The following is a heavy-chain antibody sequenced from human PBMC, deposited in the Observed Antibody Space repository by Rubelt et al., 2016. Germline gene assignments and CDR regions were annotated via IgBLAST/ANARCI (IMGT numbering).Heavy chain of an antibody. V-gene: IGHV3-72*01. CDR2: TRNKANSYTT. J-gene: IGHJ4*02. Sequence: EVQLVESGGGLVQPGGSLGLSCAASGFTFSDHYMDWVRQAPGKGLEWVGRTRNKANSYTTEYAASVKGRFTISRDDSKNSLYLQMNSLKTEDTAVYYCVRAGDAYYFDYWGQGTLVTVSS. D-gene: IGHD5-24*01. CDR3: VRAGDAYYFDY. CDR1: GFTFSDHY.